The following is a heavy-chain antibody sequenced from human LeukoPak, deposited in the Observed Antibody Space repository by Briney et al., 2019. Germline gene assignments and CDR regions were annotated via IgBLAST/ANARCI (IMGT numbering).Heavy chain of an antibody. CDR3: ARGPGGGDFDY. CDR1: GGTFSSYA. D-gene: IGHD2-15*01. V-gene: IGHV1-8*02. J-gene: IGHJ4*02. CDR2: MNPNSGNT. Sequence: ASVKVSCKASGGTFSSYAISWVRQAPGQGLEWMGWMNPNSGNTGYAQKFQGRVTMTRNTSISTAYMELSSLRSEDTAVYYCARGPGGGDFDYWGQGTLVTVSS.